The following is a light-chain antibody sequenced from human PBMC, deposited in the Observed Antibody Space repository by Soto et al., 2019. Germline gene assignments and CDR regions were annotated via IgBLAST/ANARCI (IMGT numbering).Light chain of an antibody. V-gene: IGKV3-20*01. CDR1: HSVDSSY. CDR3: QQYGSHPLT. Sequence: EVVLTQSPGALSLSPGERATLSCRASHSVDSSYFAWYQQRPGQAPRLLIYETSSRATGIPDRFSGSGSGTDFTLTVSRLEPEDFAVYFCQQYGSHPLTFGGGTKVEIK. CDR2: ETS. J-gene: IGKJ4*01.